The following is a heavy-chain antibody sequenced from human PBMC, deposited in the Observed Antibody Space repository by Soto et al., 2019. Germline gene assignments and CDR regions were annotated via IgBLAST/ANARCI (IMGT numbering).Heavy chain of an antibody. CDR2: ISGDGVHT. CDR3: ARESEDLTSNFDY. V-gene: IGHV3-74*01. CDR1: GFTFSRYW. J-gene: IGHJ4*02. Sequence: EVQLAESGGGLIQPGGSLRLSCATSGFTFSRYWIHWVRQAPGEGLVWVSRISGDGVHTDYAESVKGRFTVSRDIAKSTGYLQMNSLRAEDTAVYYCARESEDLTSNFDYWGQGTLVTVSS.